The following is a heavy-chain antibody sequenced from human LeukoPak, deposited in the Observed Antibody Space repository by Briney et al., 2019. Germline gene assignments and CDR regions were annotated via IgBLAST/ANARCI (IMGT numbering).Heavy chain of an antibody. J-gene: IGHJ5*02. CDR3: ARRSGATVTTYWFDP. V-gene: IGHV1-8*02. D-gene: IGHD4-17*01. CDR2: MNPNSGNT. CDR1: EYTFTDYA. Sequence: ASVKVSCKASEYTFTDYAINWVRQAPGQGLEWMGWMNPNSGNTGYAQKFQGRVTMTRNTSISTAYMELSSLRSEDTAVYYCARRSGATVTTYWFDPWGQGTLVTVS.